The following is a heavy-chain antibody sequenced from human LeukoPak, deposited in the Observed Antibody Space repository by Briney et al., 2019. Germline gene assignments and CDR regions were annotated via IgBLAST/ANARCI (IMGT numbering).Heavy chain of an antibody. V-gene: IGHV4-34*01. Sequence: SETLSLTCAVYGGSFSGYYWSWIRQPPGKGLEWIGEINHSGSTNYNPSLKSRVTMSVDTSKNQFSLKLSSVTAADTAVYYCARLRFSYTHDYYGMDVWGQGTTVTVSS. CDR3: ARLRFSYTHDYYGMDV. CDR1: GGSFSGYY. CDR2: INHSGST. J-gene: IGHJ6*02. D-gene: IGHD3-3*01.